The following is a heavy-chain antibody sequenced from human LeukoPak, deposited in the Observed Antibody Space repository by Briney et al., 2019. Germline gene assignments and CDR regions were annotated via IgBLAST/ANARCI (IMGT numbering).Heavy chain of an antibody. V-gene: IGHV4-59*01. CDR3: AKDGSGSYFNWFDP. J-gene: IGHJ5*02. Sequence: SETLSLTCTVSGGSISSYYWSWLRQPPGKGLEWIGYIYNSGSTNYNPSLKSRVTISVDTSKNQFSLKLSSVTAADTAVYYCAKDGSGSYFNWFDPWGQGTLVTVSS. D-gene: IGHD1-26*01. CDR1: GGSISSYY. CDR2: IYNSGST.